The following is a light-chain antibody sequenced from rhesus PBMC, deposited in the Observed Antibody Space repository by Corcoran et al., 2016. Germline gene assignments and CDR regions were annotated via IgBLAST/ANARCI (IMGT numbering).Light chain of an antibody. V-gene: IGKV1-22*01. CDR2: KAF. Sequence: DIQMTQSPSFLSASFGYTVTITCRASQGMSSWVVWYQQKPGKAPKLLIHKAFSLESGVPSRSGGSGAGTDFTLPISSLQPEDFATYYCQRYSSRPYSFDQEAKVQIK. CDR1: QGMSSW. J-gene: IGKJ2*01. CDR3: QRYSSRPYS.